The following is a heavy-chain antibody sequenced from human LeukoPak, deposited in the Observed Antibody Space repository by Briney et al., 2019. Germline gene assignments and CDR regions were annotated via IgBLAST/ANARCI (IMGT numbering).Heavy chain of an antibody. Sequence: GESLKISCKGSGYSFTSYWIGWVRQMPGKGLEWMGIIYPDDSDTRYSPSFQGQVTISADKSISTAYLQWSSLKASDTAMYYCARLRWYCSGGSCYSGYNWFDPWGQGTLVTVSS. D-gene: IGHD2-15*01. V-gene: IGHV5-51*01. CDR1: GYSFTSYW. CDR3: ARLRWYCSGGSCYSGYNWFDP. J-gene: IGHJ5*02. CDR2: IYPDDSDT.